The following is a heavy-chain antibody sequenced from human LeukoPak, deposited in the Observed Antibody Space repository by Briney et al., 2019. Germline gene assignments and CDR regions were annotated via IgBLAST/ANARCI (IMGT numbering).Heavy chain of an antibody. CDR1: GFTFSSYA. J-gene: IGHJ4*02. Sequence: GGSLRLSCAASGFTFSSYAMSWVRQAPGKGLEWVSVISGSGASTYNADSVKGRFTISRDNSKNTLYLQTNSLRSEDTAVYYCARDGSIAAAFFDYWGQGTLVTVSS. V-gene: IGHV3-23*01. CDR2: ISGSGAST. D-gene: IGHD6-13*01. CDR3: ARDGSIAAAFFDY.